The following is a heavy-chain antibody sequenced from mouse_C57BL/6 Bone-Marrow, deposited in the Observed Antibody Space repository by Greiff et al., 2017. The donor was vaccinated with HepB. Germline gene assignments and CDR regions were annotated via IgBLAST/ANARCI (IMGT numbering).Heavy chain of an antibody. D-gene: IGHD1-1*01. J-gene: IGHJ1*03. CDR2: IDPSDSYT. CDR1: GYTFTSYW. V-gene: IGHV1-50*01. Sequence: QVQLQQPGAELVKPGASVKLSCKASGYTFTSYWMQWVKQRPGQGLEWIGEIDPSDSYTNYNQKFKGQATFTVDTSSSTAYMQHSSLTSEDSAVYYYASGGLATGVATDFEGWGTGTTVTVSS. CDR3: ASGGLATGVATDFEG.